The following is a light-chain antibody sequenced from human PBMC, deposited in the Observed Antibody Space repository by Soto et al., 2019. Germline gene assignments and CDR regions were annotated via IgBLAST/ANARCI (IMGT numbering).Light chain of an antibody. Sequence: QSALTQPASVSGSPGQSITISCTGTSSDVGGYKHVSWYQHHPGKARKLMIYEVSNRPSGVSNRVSGSKSGYTASLTIPGLQAEDEADYYCNSQRSSGTRVFGTGTKLTVL. CDR3: NSQRSSGTRV. V-gene: IGLV2-14*01. CDR2: EVS. CDR1: SSDVGGYKH. J-gene: IGLJ1*01.